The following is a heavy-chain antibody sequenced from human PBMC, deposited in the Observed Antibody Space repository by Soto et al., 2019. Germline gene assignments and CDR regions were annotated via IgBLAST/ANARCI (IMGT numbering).Heavy chain of an antibody. CDR2: IRDSGHST. CDR3: ARVKAQILSSGWYGGDDI. Sequence: EVQLLESGGGLVQPGGSLRLSCAASGFTFSTYSMTWVRQAPVKGLEWVSTIRDSGHSTHYADSVRGRFAISRDNSKNTLFLQMNSLRAEDTAVYYCARVKAQILSSGWYGGDDIWGQGTMVTVSS. D-gene: IGHD6-19*01. J-gene: IGHJ3*02. CDR1: GFTFSTYS. V-gene: IGHV3-23*01.